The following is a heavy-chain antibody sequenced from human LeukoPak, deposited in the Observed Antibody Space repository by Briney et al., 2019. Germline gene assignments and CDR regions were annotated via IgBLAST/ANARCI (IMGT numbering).Heavy chain of an antibody. CDR1: GGTFSSYA. CDR2: ISAYNGNT. D-gene: IGHD1-26*01. Sequence: ASVKVSCKASGGTFSSYAISWVRQAPGQGLEWMGWISAYNGNTNYAQKLQGRVTITTDESTSTAYMELSSLRSEDTAVYYCARARDGNPTGDYWGQGTLVTVSS. CDR3: ARARDGNPTGDY. V-gene: IGHV1-18*01. J-gene: IGHJ4*02.